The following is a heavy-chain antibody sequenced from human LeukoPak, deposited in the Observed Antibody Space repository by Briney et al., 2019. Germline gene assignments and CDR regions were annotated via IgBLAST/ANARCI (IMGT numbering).Heavy chain of an antibody. Sequence: SETLSLTCTVSGGSLSSSSYYWGWIRQPPGKGLEWIGSIYYSGSTYYNPSLKSRVTISVDTSKNQFSLKLSSVTAADTAVYYCARDYYYYDSSGYPGYDYWGQGTLVTVSS. CDR2: IYYSGST. CDR3: ARDYYYYDSSGYPGYDY. J-gene: IGHJ4*02. D-gene: IGHD3-22*01. CDR1: GGSLSSSSYY. V-gene: IGHV4-39*07.